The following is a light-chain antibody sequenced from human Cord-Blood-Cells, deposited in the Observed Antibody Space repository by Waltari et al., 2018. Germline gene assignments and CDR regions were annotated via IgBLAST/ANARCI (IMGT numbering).Light chain of an antibody. J-gene: IGLJ2*01. CDR3: SSYTSSSTLV. CDR1: SRDVGGYNY. V-gene: IGLV2-14*01. CDR2: EVS. Sequence: QSALTQPASVSGSPGQSITIPCTGTSRDVGGYNYLSWYQQHPGKAPKLMIYEVSNRPSGVSNRFSGSKSGNTASLTISGLQAEDEADYYCSSYTSSSTLVFGGGTKLTVL.